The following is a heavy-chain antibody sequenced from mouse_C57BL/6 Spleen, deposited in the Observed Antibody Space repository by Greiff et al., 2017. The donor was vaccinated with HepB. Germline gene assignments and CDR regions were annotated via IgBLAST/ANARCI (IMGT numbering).Heavy chain of an antibody. CDR3: ARDESLYDYLFAY. CDR2: ISDGGSYT. D-gene: IGHD2-4*01. CDR1: GFTFSSYA. V-gene: IGHV5-4*01. J-gene: IGHJ3*01. Sequence: EVHLVESGGGLVKPGGSLKLSCAASGFTFSSYAMSWVRQTPEKRLEWVATISDGGSYTYYPDNVKGRFTISRDNAKNNLYLQMSHLKSEDTAMYYCARDESLYDYLFAYWGQGTLVTVSA.